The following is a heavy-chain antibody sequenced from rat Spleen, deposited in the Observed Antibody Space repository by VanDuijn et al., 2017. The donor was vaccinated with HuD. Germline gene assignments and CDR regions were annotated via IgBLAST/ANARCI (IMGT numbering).Heavy chain of an antibody. CDR3: VRHWGDA. J-gene: IGHJ4*01. CDR1: GFTFSDYY. V-gene: IGHV5-22*01. D-gene: IGHD4-6*01. CDR2: ISYEGSNT. Sequence: EVQLVESGGGLVQPGRSLKLSCTASGFTFSDYYMAWVRQAPKKGLEWVASISYEGSNTQYRDSVKGRFTISRDDGKNTLYLQMDSLRSEDKATYYCVRHWGDAWGQGASVTVSS.